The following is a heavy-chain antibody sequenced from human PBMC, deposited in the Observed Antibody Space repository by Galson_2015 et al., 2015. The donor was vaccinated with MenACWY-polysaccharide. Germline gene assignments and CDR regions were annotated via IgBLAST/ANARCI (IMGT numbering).Heavy chain of an antibody. D-gene: IGHD2-2*01. V-gene: IGHV4-59*01. Sequence: ETLSLTCTVSGGSINNYYWSWIRQPPGKGLEWIGYVSYSGSTNYNPSLKSRVAMSADTSKSQFSLKLTSVAAADTAVYYCARDKYASSALDHWGQGTLATVSS. CDR2: VSYSGST. J-gene: IGHJ4*02. CDR1: GGSINNYY. CDR3: ARDKYASSALDH.